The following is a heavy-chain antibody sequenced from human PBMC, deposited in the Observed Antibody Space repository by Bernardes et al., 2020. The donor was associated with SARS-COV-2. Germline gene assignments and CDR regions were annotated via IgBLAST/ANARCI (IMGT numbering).Heavy chain of an antibody. J-gene: IGHJ6*03. CDR3: ARGYCSSTSCYYYYMDV. V-gene: IGHV4-34*01. D-gene: IGHD2-2*01. Sequence: SETLSLTCAVYGGSFSGYYWSWIRQPPGKGLEWIGEINHSGSTNYNPSLKSRVTISVDTSKNQFSLKLSSVTAADTAVYYCARGYCSSTSCYYYYMDVWGKGTTVTVSS. CDR1: GGSFSGYY. CDR2: INHSGST.